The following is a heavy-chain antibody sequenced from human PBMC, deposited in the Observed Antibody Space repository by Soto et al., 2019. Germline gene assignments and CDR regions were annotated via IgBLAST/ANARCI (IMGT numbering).Heavy chain of an antibody. J-gene: IGHJ6*02. CDR1: GGSISSSSYY. D-gene: IGHD3-22*01. Sequence: SETLSLTCTVSGGSISSSSYYWGWIRQPPGKGLEWIGSIYYSGSTYYNPSLKSRVTISVDTSKNQFSPKLSSVTAADTAVYYCASEACYDGSGYYPNYGMDVWGQGTTVTVSS. CDR2: IYYSGST. CDR3: ASEACYDGSGYYPNYGMDV. V-gene: IGHV4-39*01.